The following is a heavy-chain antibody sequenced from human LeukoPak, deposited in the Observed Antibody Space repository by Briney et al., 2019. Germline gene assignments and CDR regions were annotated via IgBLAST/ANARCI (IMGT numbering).Heavy chain of an antibody. J-gene: IGHJ5*02. CDR2: ISLTGQT. V-gene: IGHV4-4*02. Sequence: KSSETLSLTCGVSGGSITSTNWWSWVRQSPGQGLEWIGEISLTGQTNYNPSLSGRVTMLLDESSNHLSLHLTSVTAADTAIYYCARETRGYSYGALGPWGQGTLVTVSS. CDR1: GGSITSTNW. CDR3: ARETRGYSYGALGP. D-gene: IGHD5-18*01.